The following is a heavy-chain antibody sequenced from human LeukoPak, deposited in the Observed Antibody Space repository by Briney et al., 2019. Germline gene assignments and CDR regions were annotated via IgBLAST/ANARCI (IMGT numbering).Heavy chain of an antibody. CDR3: ARESSGSYYGFDP. D-gene: IGHD1-26*01. CDR2: ISSSGSTI. V-gene: IGHV3-48*04. J-gene: IGHJ5*02. CDR1: GFTFSSYS. Sequence: GSLRLSCAASGFTFSSYSMNWVRQAPGKGLEWVSYISSSGSTIYYADSVKGRFTISRDNAKNSLYLQMNSLRAEDTAVYYCARESSGSYYGFDPWGQGTLVTVSS.